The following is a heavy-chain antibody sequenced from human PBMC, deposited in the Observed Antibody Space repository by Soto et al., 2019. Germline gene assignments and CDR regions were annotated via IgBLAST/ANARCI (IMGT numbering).Heavy chain of an antibody. CDR3: ARDRLNGYDSSGYAFDI. V-gene: IGHV1-18*04. Sequence: ASVKVSCKASGYTFTSYGISWVRQAPGQGLEWMGWISAYNGNTNYAQELQGRVTMTTDTSTSTAYMELRSLRSDDTAVYYCARDRLNGYDSSGYAFDIWGQGTMVTV. CDR1: GYTFTSYG. D-gene: IGHD3-22*01. CDR2: ISAYNGNT. J-gene: IGHJ3*02.